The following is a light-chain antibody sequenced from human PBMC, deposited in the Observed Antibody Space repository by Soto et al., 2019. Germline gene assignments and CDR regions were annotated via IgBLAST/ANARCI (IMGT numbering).Light chain of an antibody. Sequence: EAVMTQAQATLPVSPGERPTLSCMASQSVGSNLAWYQQKPGQAPRLXXYGASTRATGIPARFSGSGSGTEFTLPISSLQSDDFAVYYGQQYNNWPPITFGQGTRLEIK. V-gene: IGKV3-15*01. CDR3: QQYNNWPPIT. CDR1: QSVGSN. J-gene: IGKJ5*01. CDR2: GAS.